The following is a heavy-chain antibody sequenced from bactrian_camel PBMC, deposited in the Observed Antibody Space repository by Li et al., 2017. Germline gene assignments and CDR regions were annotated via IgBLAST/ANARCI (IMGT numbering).Heavy chain of an antibody. Sequence: VQLVESGGGSVQAGGSLRLSCAASGYSFSRGCMGWFRQAPGKEREGVAAIDSDGSTSYADSVKGRFTISKVNAKNTLYLQMNSLKPEDSAMYYCAAGYCPFGGIRPEDFHYKGQGTQVTVS. CDR2: IDSDGST. J-gene: IGHJ4*01. D-gene: IGHD2*01. V-gene: IGHV3S42*01. CDR1: GYSFSRGC.